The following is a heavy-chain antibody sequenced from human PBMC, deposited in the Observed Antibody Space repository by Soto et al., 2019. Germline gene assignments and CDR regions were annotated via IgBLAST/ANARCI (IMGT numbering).Heavy chain of an antibody. CDR2: ISYDGSNK. CDR1: GFTFSSYG. D-gene: IGHD2-15*01. CDR3: AKERDIVVVVAPLDY. J-gene: IGHJ4*02. V-gene: IGHV3-30*18. Sequence: QVQLVESGGGVVQPGRSLRLSCAASGFTFSSYGMHWVRQAPGKGLEWVAVISYDGSNKYYADSVKGRFTISRDNSKNTRDLQMNSLRAEDTAVYYCAKERDIVVVVAPLDYWGQGTLVTVSS.